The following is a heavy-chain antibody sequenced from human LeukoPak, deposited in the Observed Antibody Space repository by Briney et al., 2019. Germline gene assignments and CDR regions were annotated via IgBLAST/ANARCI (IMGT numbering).Heavy chain of an antibody. Sequence: GGSLRLSCVGSEFTFSNYAMSWVRQAPGRGLEWVSSISGNGGGTYYADSVKGRFTISRDNSKNTLYLQMNSLRAEDTAVYYCAKASGSLDYWGQGTLVTVSS. CDR2: ISGNGGGT. CDR3: AKASGSLDY. V-gene: IGHV3-23*01. CDR1: EFTFSNYA. D-gene: IGHD1-14*01. J-gene: IGHJ4*02.